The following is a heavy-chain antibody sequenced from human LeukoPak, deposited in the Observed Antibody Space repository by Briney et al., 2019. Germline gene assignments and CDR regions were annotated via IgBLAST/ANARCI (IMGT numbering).Heavy chain of an antibody. Sequence: GRSLRLSCLASGFTFDDYSMHWVRQAPGRGLEWVSGRSWNSGSKGYAGSVKGRFTISRDNARDSLFLEMNSLGAEDTAVYYCVKGYYDSRGTLKAFDIRGQGTKVTVSP. CDR2: RSWNSGSK. CDR1: GFTFDDYS. D-gene: IGHD3-22*01. J-gene: IGHJ3*02. V-gene: IGHV3-9*01. CDR3: VKGYYDSRGTLKAFDI.